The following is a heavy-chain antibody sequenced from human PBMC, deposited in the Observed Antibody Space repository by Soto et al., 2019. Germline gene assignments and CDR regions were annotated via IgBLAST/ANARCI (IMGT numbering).Heavy chain of an antibody. J-gene: IGHJ4*02. CDR1: GYTFTSYG. CDR3: ARKPGVVVSPSPFDY. V-gene: IGHV1-18*01. Sequence: QVQLVQSGAEVKKPGASVKVSCKASGYTFTSYGITWVRQAPGQGLEWMGWISAYNGNTNYAQKLQGRVAMTTDTSTSTAYMELRSLRSDDTAVYYCARKPGVVVSPSPFDYWGQGTLVTVSS. D-gene: IGHD3-22*01. CDR2: ISAYNGNT.